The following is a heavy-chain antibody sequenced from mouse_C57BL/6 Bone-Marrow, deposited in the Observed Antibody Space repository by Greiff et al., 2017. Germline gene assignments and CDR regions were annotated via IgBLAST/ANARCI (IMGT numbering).Heavy chain of an antibody. V-gene: IGHV1-75*01. J-gene: IGHJ3*01. CDR1: GYTFTDYS. D-gene: IGHD3-2*02. CDR2: IFPGSGST. CDR3: ARQLRPTGFAY. Sequence: QVQLQQSGPELVKPGASVKISCKASGYTFTDYSINWVKQRPGQGLAWIGWIFPGSGSTYYTEKFKGKATLTVDKSSSTAYMLLSNLTSEDSAVYYCARQLRPTGFAYWGQGTLVTVSA.